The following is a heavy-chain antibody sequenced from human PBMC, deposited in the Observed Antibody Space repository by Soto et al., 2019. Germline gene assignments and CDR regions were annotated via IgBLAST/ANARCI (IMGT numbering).Heavy chain of an antibody. CDR3: AKWTTDCSSTSCYYYYMDV. J-gene: IGHJ6*03. V-gene: IGHV3-23*01. D-gene: IGHD2-2*01. Sequence: GGSLRLSCAASGFTFSSYAMSWVRQAPGKGLEWVSAISGSGGSTYYADSVKGRFTISRDNSKNTLYLQMNSLRAEDTAVYYCAKWTTDCSSTSCYYYYMDVWGKGTTVTVSS. CDR2: ISGSGGST. CDR1: GFTFSSYA.